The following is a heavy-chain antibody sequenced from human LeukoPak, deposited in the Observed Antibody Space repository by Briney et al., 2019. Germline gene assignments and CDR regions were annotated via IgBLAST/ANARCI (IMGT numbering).Heavy chain of an antibody. Sequence: GRSLRLSCAASGFTFSSYSMNWVRQAPGKGLEWVSSIXSSXXXXXXXXXXXXRFTISRDNAKNSLYLQMNSLRAEDTAVYYCXXRTVXXXXFDYWGQGTLVTVSS. J-gene: IGHJ4*02. CDR1: GFTFSSYS. CDR2: IXSSXXXX. CDR3: XXRTVXXXXFDY. V-gene: IGHV3-21*01. D-gene: IGHD4-17*01.